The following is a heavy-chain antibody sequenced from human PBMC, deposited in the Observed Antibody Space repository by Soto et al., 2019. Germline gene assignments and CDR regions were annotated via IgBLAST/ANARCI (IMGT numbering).Heavy chain of an antibody. Sequence: QVQLQESGPGLVKPSQTLSLTCTVSGGSISSGGYYWSWIRQHPGKGLEWIGYIYYSGSTYYNPSLKSRVTISVDTSKNQFSLKLSSVTAADTAVYYCARTITEIFGGTPPTFDYWGQGTLVTVSS. V-gene: IGHV4-31*03. D-gene: IGHD3-3*01. CDR2: IYYSGST. CDR1: GGSISSGGYY. CDR3: ARTITEIFGGTPPTFDY. J-gene: IGHJ4*02.